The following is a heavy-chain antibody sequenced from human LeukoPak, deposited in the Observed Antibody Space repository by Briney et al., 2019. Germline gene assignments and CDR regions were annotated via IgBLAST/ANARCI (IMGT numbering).Heavy chain of an antibody. CDR3: ARAVVGVTNWFDP. CDR1: GYIFTDYY. CDR2: INPNSGGT. V-gene: IGHV1-2*02. Sequence: ASVKVSCKASGYIFTDYYMHWVRQAPGQGLEWMGWINPNSGGTNYAQKFQGRVTMTRDTSISTAYMELSSLRSDDTAVYYCARAVVGVTNWFDPWGQGTLVTVSS. D-gene: IGHD2-15*01. J-gene: IGHJ5*02.